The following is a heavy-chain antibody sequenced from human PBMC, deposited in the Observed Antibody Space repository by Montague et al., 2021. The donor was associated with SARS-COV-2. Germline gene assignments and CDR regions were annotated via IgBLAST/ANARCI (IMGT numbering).Heavy chain of an antibody. CDR3: ARGQQLDFGY. J-gene: IGHJ4*02. D-gene: IGHD6-13*01. CDR1: GDSISSTYY. CDR2: IYISGST. Sequence: SETLSLTCTVSGDSISSTYYWSWIRQPAGKGLEWIGRIYISGSTNYNPSLKSRVTMSIDTSKNQFSLKLNSLTAADTAVYYCARGQQLDFGYWGQGTLVTVSS. V-gene: IGHV4-4*07.